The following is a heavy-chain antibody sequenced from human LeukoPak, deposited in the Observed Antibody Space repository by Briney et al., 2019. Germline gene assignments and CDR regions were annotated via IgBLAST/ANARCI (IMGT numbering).Heavy chain of an antibody. V-gene: IGHV3-30*18. Sequence: GGSLRLSCAASGFTFSSYGMHWVRQAPGKGLEWVAVISYDGSSKYYADSVKGRFTISRDNSKNTLYLQMNSLRAEDTAVYYCAKRPYSGSYSDYWGQGTLVAVSS. CDR2: ISYDGSSK. CDR1: GFTFSSYG. J-gene: IGHJ4*02. D-gene: IGHD1-26*01. CDR3: AKRPYSGSYSDY.